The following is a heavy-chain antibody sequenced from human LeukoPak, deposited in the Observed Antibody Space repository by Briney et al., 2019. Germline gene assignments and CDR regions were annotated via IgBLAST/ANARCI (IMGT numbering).Heavy chain of an antibody. V-gene: IGHV3-74*01. CDR2: ISSDGRTT. J-gene: IGHJ4*02. CDR3: LGYYSGSPN. CDR1: GFTFSYNW. D-gene: IGHD3-10*01. Sequence: GGSLRLSCAASGFTFSYNWMHWVRQAPGKGLVWVSRISSDGRTTHYADSVKGRFTISRDSAKNTLFLQMNDRRAEDTAVYYCLGYYSGSPNWGQGTLVTVSS.